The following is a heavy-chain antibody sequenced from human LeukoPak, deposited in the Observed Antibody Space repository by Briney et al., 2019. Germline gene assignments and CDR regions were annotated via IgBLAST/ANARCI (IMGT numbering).Heavy chain of an antibody. CDR2: IIPIFGTA. V-gene: IGHV1-69*06. D-gene: IGHD3-22*01. Sequence: GASVKVSCKASGGTFSSYAISWVRQAPGQGLEWMGGIIPIFGTANYAQKFQGRVTITADKSTSTAYMELSSLRSEDTAVYYCARAPHDSSGYYIGMDVWGQGTTVTVSS. CDR3: ARAPHDSSGYYIGMDV. CDR1: GGTFSSYA. J-gene: IGHJ6*02.